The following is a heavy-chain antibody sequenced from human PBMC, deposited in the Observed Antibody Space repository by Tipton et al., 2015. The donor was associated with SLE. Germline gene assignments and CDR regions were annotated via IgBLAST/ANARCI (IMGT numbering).Heavy chain of an antibody. D-gene: IGHD6-19*01. CDR2: IYSTGTT. CDR1: GDSISNLNDF. V-gene: IGHV4-39*07. CDR3: ARQTTEAGVVGYFFDD. J-gene: IGHJ4*02. Sequence: TLSLTCTVSGDSISNLNDFWGWIRQPPGKGLEWIGSIYSTGTTYFNASLRGRVTMSIDTSTNQFSLGLASVTAADTAVYFCARQTTEAGVVGYFFDDWGQGTLVTVPS.